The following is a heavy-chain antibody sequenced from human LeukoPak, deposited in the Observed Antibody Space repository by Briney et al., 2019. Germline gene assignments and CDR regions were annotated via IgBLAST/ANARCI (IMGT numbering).Heavy chain of an antibody. Sequence: GGSLRLSCAASGFTFSSYGMHWVRQAPSKGLEWVAVIWYDGSNKYYADSVKGRFTISRDNSKNTLYLQMNSLRAEDTAVYYCAKDHRNYYYDSSGYYYDDYWGQGTLVTVSS. V-gene: IGHV3-30*02. CDR3: AKDHRNYYYDSSGYYYDDY. J-gene: IGHJ4*02. CDR2: IWYDGSNK. D-gene: IGHD3-22*01. CDR1: GFTFSSYG.